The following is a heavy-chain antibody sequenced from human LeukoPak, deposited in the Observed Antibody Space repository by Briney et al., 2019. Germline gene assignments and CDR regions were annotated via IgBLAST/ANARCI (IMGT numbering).Heavy chain of an antibody. J-gene: IGHJ4*02. D-gene: IGHD3-10*01. CDR2: SIPIFGTA. V-gene: IGHV1-69*13. CDR1: VGTVISYA. CDR3: ATEHPTLHGVDY. Sequence: ASVKVSCKGSVGTVISYAISWVRQAPGQGLEWMGGSIPIFGTANYAQKFQGRVTIIADESTSTAYMELSSLRSEDTAVYYCATEHPTLHGVDYWGQGTLVTVSS.